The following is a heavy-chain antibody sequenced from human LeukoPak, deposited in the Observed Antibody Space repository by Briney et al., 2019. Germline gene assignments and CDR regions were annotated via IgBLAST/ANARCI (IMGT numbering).Heavy chain of an antibody. V-gene: IGHV4-34*01. CDR3: AREDTNYDFWSGYSNWFDP. CDR1: GGSFSGYY. J-gene: IGHJ5*02. CDR2: INHSGST. Sequence: SETLSLTCAVYGGSFSGYYWSWIRQPPGKGLEWIGEINHSGSTYYNPSLKSRVTISVDTSKNQFSLKLSSVTAADTAVYYCAREDTNYDFWSGYSNWFDPWGQGTLVTVSS. D-gene: IGHD3-3*01.